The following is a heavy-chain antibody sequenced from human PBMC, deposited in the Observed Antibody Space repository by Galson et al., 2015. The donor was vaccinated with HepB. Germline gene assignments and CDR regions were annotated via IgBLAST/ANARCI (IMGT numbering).Heavy chain of an antibody. CDR3: VKGGWIQLWSLPDY. D-gene: IGHD5-18*01. Sequence: SLRLSCAASGFTFSSYAMHWVRQAPGKGLEYVSAISSNGGSTYYADSVKGRFTISRDNSKNTLYLQMSSLRAEDTAVYYCVKGGWIQLWSLPDYWGQGTLVTVSS. CDR2: ISSNGGST. J-gene: IGHJ4*02. CDR1: GFTFSSYA. V-gene: IGHV3-64D*06.